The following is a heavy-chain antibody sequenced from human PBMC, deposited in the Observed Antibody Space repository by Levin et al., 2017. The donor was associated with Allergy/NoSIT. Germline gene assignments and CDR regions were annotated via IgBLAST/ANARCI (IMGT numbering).Heavy chain of an antibody. Sequence: GGSLRLSCAASGFTFSSYAMSWVRQAPGKGLEWVSAITNGISSFYADSVKGRFTISRDNSKNTLYLQMNSLRAEDTAVYYCVKNSGWYPEYFQNWGQGTLVTVSS. CDR2: ITNGISS. J-gene: IGHJ1*01. D-gene: IGHD6-19*01. CDR3: VKNSGWYPEYFQN. V-gene: IGHV3-23*01. CDR1: GFTFSSYA.